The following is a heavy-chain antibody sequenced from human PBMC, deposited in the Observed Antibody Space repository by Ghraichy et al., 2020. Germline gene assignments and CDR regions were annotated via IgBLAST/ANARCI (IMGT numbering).Heavy chain of an antibody. CDR3: AKGKEYYYYYGMDV. V-gene: IGHV3-23*01. J-gene: IGHJ6*02. CDR2: ISGSGGST. Sequence: GGSLRLSCAASGFTFSSYAMSWVRQAPGKGLEWVSAISGSGGSTYYADSVKGRFTISRDNSKNTLYLQMNSLRAEDTAIYYCAKGKEYYYYYGMDVWGQGTTVTVSS. CDR1: GFTFSSYA.